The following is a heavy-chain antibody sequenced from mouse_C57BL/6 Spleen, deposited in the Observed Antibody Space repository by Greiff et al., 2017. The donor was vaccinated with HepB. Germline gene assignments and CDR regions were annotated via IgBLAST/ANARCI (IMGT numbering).Heavy chain of an antibody. D-gene: IGHD1-1*01. CDR3: ARCRDCSSYFDY. CDR2: IDPSDSYT. J-gene: IGHJ2*01. Sequence: QVQLQQPGAELVMPGASVKLSCKASGYTFTSYWMHWVKQRPGQGLEWIGEIDPSDSYTNYNQKFKGKSTLTVDKSSSTAYMQLSSLTSEDSAVYYCARCRDCSSYFDYWGQGTTLTVSS. V-gene: IGHV1-69*01. CDR1: GYTFTSYW.